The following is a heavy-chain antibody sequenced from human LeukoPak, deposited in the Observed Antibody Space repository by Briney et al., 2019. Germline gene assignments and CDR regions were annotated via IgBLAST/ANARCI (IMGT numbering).Heavy chain of an antibody. D-gene: IGHD3-22*01. Sequence: GGSLRLSCAASGFTFSSYEMNWVRQAPGKGLEWVSYISSSGSTIYYTDSVKGRFTISRDNAKNSLYLQMNSLRAEDTAVYYCARREITMIVVVTYNWFDPWGQGTLVTVSS. V-gene: IGHV3-48*03. CDR3: ARREITMIVVVTYNWFDP. CDR2: ISSSGSTI. CDR1: GFTFSSYE. J-gene: IGHJ5*02.